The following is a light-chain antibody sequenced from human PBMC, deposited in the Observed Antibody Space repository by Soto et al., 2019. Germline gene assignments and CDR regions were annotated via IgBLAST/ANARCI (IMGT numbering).Light chain of an antibody. CDR1: QDISSY. CDR2: AAS. CDR3: QQFNTYPLT. V-gene: IGKV1-9*01. Sequence: IQLAQSPSSLYASVVDRVTITCRASQDISSYLTWYQQEAGKAPKLLIYAASILQSGVPSRFSGSGSGADFTLTISNLQPEDSATYYCQQFNTYPLTFGGGTKVDIK. J-gene: IGKJ4*01.